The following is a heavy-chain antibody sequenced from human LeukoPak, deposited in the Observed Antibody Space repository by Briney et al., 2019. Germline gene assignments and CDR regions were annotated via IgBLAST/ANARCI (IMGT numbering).Heavy chain of an antibody. CDR1: GFTFSDYY. CDR2: ISSSSSYT. V-gene: IGHV3-11*06. CDR3: AREGSVVVPHYYFDY. D-gene: IGHD2-2*01. J-gene: IGHJ4*02. Sequence: GGSLRLSCAASGFTFSDYYMSWIRQAPGKGLEWVSYISSSSSYTNYADSVKGRFTISRDNAKNSLYLQMNSLRAEDTAVYCCAREGSVVVPHYYFDYWGQGTLVTVSS.